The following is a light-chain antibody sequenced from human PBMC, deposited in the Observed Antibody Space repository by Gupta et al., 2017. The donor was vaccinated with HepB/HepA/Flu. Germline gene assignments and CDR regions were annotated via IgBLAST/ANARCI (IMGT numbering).Light chain of an antibody. CDR3: LLAPTGRVI. CDR1: TGPVTSGHY. CDR2: DTS. V-gene: IGLV7-46*01. Sequence: QAVVTQEPSLTVPPGGTVTLTCGSSTGPVTSGHYPYWFQQKPGQAPRTLIYDTSNRRPWTPARFSGSLLGGKAALTLSGAQPEDEAEYHCLLAPTGRVIFGGGTKLTVL. J-gene: IGLJ2*01.